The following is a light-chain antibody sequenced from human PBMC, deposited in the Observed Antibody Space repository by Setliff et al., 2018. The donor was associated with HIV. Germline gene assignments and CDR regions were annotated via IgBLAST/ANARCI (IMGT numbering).Light chain of an antibody. CDR1: NSDVGSYNC. CDR2: EVS. CDR3: ASRTAGSTPYV. Sequence: QSALAQPPSVSGSPGQSVTISCTGTNSDVGSYNCVSWYQQSPGTAPKLMIYEVSNRPSGVPDRFSGSKSGNTASLTISGLQAEDEADYYCASRTAGSTPYVFGTGTKVTVL. J-gene: IGLJ1*01. V-gene: IGLV2-18*02.